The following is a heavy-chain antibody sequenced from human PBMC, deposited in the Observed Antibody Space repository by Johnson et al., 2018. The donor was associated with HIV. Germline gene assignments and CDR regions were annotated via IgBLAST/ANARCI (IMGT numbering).Heavy chain of an antibody. D-gene: IGHD2-15*01. V-gene: IGHV3-64*01. CDR1: GFTFSSYA. CDR3: ARGRIRNAFDI. Sequence: EVQLVESGGGLVQPGGSLRLSCAASGFTFSSYAMHWVRQAPGKGLEYVSAISSNGGSTYYANSVKGRFTISRDNSKNTLYLQMGSLRAEDMAVYYCARGRIRNAFDIWGQGTMVTVSS. CDR2: ISSNGGST. J-gene: IGHJ3*02.